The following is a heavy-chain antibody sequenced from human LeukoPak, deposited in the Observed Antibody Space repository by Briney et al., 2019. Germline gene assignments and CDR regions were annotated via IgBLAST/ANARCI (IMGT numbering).Heavy chain of an antibody. J-gene: IGHJ4*02. CDR3: ARQGVGASTCDY. D-gene: IGHD1-26*01. V-gene: IGHV5-51*01. Sequence: GESLNISCKGPGYIFTNYWIGWVRQMPGKGLEWMGTIYPGDSDTRYSTSFQGQVTISADKSINTAYLQWSSLKTSDTAMYYCARQGVGASTCDYWGQGSLVTVSS. CDR1: GYIFTNYW. CDR2: IYPGDSDT.